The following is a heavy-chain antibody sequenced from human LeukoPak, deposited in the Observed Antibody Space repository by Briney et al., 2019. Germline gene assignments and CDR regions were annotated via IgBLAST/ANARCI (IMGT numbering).Heavy chain of an antibody. Sequence: SVKVSCKASGYTFTSYYMHWVRQAPGQGLEWMGGIIPIFGTANYAQKFQGRVTITTDESTSTAYMELSSLRSEDTAVYYCAVSTVVTPSLYYYYMDVWGKGTTVTVSS. D-gene: IGHD4-23*01. CDR2: IIPIFGTA. CDR1: GYTFTSYY. V-gene: IGHV1-69*05. CDR3: AVSTVVTPSLYYYYMDV. J-gene: IGHJ6*03.